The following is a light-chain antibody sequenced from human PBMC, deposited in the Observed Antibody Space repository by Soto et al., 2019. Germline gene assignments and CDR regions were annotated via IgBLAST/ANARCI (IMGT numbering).Light chain of an antibody. J-gene: IGKJ1*01. CDR3: QQYNSYSWT. V-gene: IGKV1-5*01. CDR2: DAS. Sequence: DIRMTQSPSTLSTSVGDRVTITCRASQNIRGWLAWYQQKPGKAPKLLIYDASTLESGVTSRFSGSGSGTAFTLTISSLQPDDFATYYCQQYNSYSWTFGQGTTVAIK. CDR1: QNIRGW.